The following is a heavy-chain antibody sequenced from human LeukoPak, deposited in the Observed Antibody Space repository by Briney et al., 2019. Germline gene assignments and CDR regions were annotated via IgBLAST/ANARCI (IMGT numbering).Heavy chain of an antibody. V-gene: IGHV4-59*01. CDR3: ATAGKNSRSYDY. CDR2: TSHSGST. J-gene: IGHJ4*02. D-gene: IGHD3-10*01. Sequence: SETLSLTCIVSGDSISSDYWSWSRQPPGKGLEGIGYTSHSGSTNSNPSLKSRVTISVDTSKDQFSMTLSSVTAADTAMYYCATAGKNSRSYDYLGQGTLVTVSS. CDR1: GDSISSDY.